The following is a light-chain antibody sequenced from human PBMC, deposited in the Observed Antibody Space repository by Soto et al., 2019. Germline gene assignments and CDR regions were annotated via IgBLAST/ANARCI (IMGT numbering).Light chain of an antibody. V-gene: IGKV3-20*01. J-gene: IGKJ4*01. Sequence: EIVLTQSPGTLSLSPGERATLSCRASQSVSSSHLAWYQQKPGQAPRLLIYGASSRATGIPDRFSGSGSGTDFTLTISRLEPEDFAVYYCQQYGSSLGGGTKVEIK. CDR2: GAS. CDR1: QSVSSSH. CDR3: QQYGSS.